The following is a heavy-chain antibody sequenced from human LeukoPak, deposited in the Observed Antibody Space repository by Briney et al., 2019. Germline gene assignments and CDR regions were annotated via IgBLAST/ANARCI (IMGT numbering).Heavy chain of an antibody. Sequence: GGSLRLSCAASGFTFSSYGMHWVRQAPGKGLEWVAVIWHDGNKKYPADSLKGRFTISRDNSKNTLYLQMSSLRADDTAVYYCGRDESTSGWFAIDVWGQGTMVTVSS. CDR3: GRDESTSGWFAIDV. CDR2: IWHDGNKK. D-gene: IGHD6-19*01. V-gene: IGHV3-33*01. CDR1: GFTFSSYG. J-gene: IGHJ3*01.